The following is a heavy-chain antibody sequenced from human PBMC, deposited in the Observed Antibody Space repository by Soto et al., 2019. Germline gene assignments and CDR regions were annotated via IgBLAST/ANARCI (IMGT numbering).Heavy chain of an antibody. CDR1: GYSFTSLD. CDR3: ARDGNTAMTSFDY. V-gene: IGHV1-8*01. Sequence: ASVKVSCKASGYSFTSLDINWVRQTAGQGLEWMGWMQPSTGRTGYAQKFQGRVTMTRDTSTSTVYMELSSLRSEDTAVYYCARDGNTAMTSFDYWGQGTLVTVSS. CDR2: MQPSTGRT. D-gene: IGHD5-18*01. J-gene: IGHJ4*02.